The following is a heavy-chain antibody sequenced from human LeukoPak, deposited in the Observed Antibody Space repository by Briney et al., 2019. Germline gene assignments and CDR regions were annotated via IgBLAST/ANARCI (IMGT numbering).Heavy chain of an antibody. D-gene: IGHD3-22*01. J-gene: IGHJ3*02. CDR2: IYSGGST. Sequence: GGPLRLSCAASGFTVSINYMSWVRQAPGKGLEWVSVIYSGGSTYYADSVKGRFTISRDNSKNTLYLQMNSLRAEDTAVYYCAKWPLRTEHYYDSSGHDAFDIWGQGTMVTVSS. CDR1: GFTVSINY. CDR3: AKWPLRTEHYYDSSGHDAFDI. V-gene: IGHV3-66*01.